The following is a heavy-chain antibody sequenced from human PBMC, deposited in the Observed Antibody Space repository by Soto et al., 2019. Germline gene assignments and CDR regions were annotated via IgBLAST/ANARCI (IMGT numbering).Heavy chain of an antibody. V-gene: IGHV1-69*13. D-gene: IGHD3-16*01. CDR2: IIPIFGTA. CDR3: ARVRRGPLGYYYYYGMDV. J-gene: IGHJ6*02. Sequence: SVKVSCKASGGTFSSYAISWVRQAPGQGLEWMGGIIPIFGTANYAQKFQGRVTITADESTSTAYMELSSLRSEDTAVYYCARVRRGPLGYYYYYGMDVWGQGTTVTVSS. CDR1: GGTFSSYA.